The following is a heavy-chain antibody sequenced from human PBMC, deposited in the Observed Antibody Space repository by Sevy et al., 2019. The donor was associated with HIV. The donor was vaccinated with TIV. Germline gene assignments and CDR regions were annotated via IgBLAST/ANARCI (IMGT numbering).Heavy chain of an antibody. CDR1: GFTFSSNW. Sequence: GGSLRLSCAASGFTFSSNWMSWVRQAPGKGLEWVANIKQDGSEKYFLDSVKGRFTISRDNARNSLYLQINSLRAEDTAVYYCARYCTRTSCSYANGGLDYWGQGTLVTVSS. CDR3: ARYCTRTSCSYANGGLDY. V-gene: IGHV3-7*01. J-gene: IGHJ4*02. D-gene: IGHD2-2*01. CDR2: IKQDGSEK.